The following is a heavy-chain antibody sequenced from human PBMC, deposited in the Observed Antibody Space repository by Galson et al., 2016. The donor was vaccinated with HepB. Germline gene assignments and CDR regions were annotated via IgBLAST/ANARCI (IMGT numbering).Heavy chain of an antibody. J-gene: IGHJ4*02. V-gene: IGHV3-7*01. Sequence: SLRLSCAASGFTFTDHWMTWVRQAQGKGLEWVANIKQDGSEKHYVDSVKGRFTISRDNAENSLYLQMNSLRPEDTAVYYCATAVRGSPFDYWGQGTLVTVSS. CDR1: GFTFTDHW. D-gene: IGHD3-10*01. CDR2: IKQDGSEK. CDR3: ATAVRGSPFDY.